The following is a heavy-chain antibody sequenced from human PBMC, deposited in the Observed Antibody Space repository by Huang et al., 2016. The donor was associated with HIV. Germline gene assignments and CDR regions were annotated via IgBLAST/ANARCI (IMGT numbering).Heavy chain of an antibody. CDR3: ARGSVFAFFYYYYSYMDV. V-gene: IGHV1-8*03. J-gene: IGHJ6*03. D-gene: IGHD2-8*01. CDR1: GYTFTRYN. CDR2: MNPSSGNT. Sequence: QVHLVQSGAEVKKPGASVKVSCKASGYTFTRYNINWVRQATGQGLEWMGLMNPSSGNTGYAEKFQGSVTITRDTSIGTAYMELSSLRSDDTAVYYCARGSVFAFFYYYYSYMDVWGKGTTVTVSS.